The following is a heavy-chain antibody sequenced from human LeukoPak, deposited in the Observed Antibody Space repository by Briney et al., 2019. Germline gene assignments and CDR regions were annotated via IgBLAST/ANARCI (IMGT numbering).Heavy chain of an antibody. J-gene: IGHJ3*02. CDR1: GFTVSSNY. Sequence: GGSLRLSCAASGFTVSSNYMSWVRQAPGKGLEWVSVIYSRGSTYYADSVKGRFTISRDNSKNTLYLQMNSLRAEDTAVYYCARRANCSGGSCYFDRDAFDIWGQGTMVTVSS. CDR3: ARRANCSGGSCYFDRDAFDI. D-gene: IGHD2-15*01. CDR2: IYSRGST. V-gene: IGHV3-66*01.